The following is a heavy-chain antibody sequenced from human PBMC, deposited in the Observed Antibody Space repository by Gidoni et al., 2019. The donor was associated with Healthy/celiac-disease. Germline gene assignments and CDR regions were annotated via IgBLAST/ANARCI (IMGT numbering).Heavy chain of an antibody. D-gene: IGHD1-26*01. CDR3: ARGGGSYLNDAFDI. J-gene: IGHJ3*02. V-gene: IGHV3-21*01. CDR2: ISSGSNYI. Sequence: EVPLVESGGGLVKPAGSLRLSCPAPGFTFSNYSMNWVRQAPGKVLEWVSSISSGSNYIYYADSVKGRFTISRDNAKNSLYLQMNSLGAEDTAVYYCARGGGSYLNDAFDIWGQGTMVTVSS. CDR1: GFTFSNYS.